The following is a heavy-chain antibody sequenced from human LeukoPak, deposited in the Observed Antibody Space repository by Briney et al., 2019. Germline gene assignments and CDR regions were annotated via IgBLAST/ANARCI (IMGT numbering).Heavy chain of an antibody. Sequence: GGSLRLSCAASGFSFGDYYMGWIRQAPGKGLEWVSAISGSGRSTYYADSVKGRFTISRDNSKNTLYMQMNSLRAEDTAVYYCAREAWFGELLTVDYWGQGTLVTVSS. CDR3: AREAWFGELLTVDY. D-gene: IGHD3-10*01. CDR1: GFSFGDYY. CDR2: ISGSGRST. V-gene: IGHV3-23*01. J-gene: IGHJ4*02.